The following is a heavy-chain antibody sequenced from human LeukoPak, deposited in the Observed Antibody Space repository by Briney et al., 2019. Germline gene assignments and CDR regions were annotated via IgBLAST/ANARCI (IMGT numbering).Heavy chain of an antibody. V-gene: IGHV1-2*02. J-gene: IGHJ4*02. D-gene: IGHD2-2*01. CDR2: INPNSGTT. CDR3: TRGRPVSNSGSLEGH. Sequence: ASVKVSCKTYGYTFSDYYMHWVRQAPGQGLEWMAWINPNSGTTNYAQRFQGRVTVTRDTSISTAYMELSRLISDDTAVYYCTRGRPVSNSGSLEGHWGQGTLVTVSS. CDR1: GYTFSDYY.